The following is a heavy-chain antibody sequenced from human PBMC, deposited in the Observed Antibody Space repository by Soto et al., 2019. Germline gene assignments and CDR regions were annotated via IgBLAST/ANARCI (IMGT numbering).Heavy chain of an antibody. J-gene: IGHJ4*02. CDR2: ISWSSGSL. V-gene: IGHV3-9*01. CDR3: AKGVAGWYYFDY. CDR1: GFTFDNYA. D-gene: IGHD3-3*01. Sequence: EVQLVESGGGLVQPGRSLRLSCAASGFTFDNYAIHWFRQAPGKGLEWVSGISWSSGSLGYADSVKGRFTISRDNAKNSLYLHMNSLRAEDTALYYCAKGVAGWYYFDYWDQGTLVTVSS.